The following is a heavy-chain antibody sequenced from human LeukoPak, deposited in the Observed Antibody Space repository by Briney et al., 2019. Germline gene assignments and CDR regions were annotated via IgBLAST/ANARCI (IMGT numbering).Heavy chain of an antibody. V-gene: IGHV1-18*01. Sequence: ASVKVSCKASGYTFTNYGISWVRQAPGQGLEWMGWISAYNGNTNYAQKFQGRVTMTTDTSTSTAYMELRSLRSDDTAVYYCARDRDYGNYNTQDLFVYWGQGTLVTVSS. CDR3: ARDRDYGNYNTQDLFVY. J-gene: IGHJ4*02. CDR2: ISAYNGNT. D-gene: IGHD4-11*01. CDR1: GYTFTNYG.